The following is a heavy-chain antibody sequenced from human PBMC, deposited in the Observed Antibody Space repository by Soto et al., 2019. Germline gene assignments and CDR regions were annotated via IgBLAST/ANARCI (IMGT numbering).Heavy chain of an antibody. CDR3: ARDLGYCNSSGCFRNWFDP. J-gene: IGHJ5*02. Sequence: QVQLVQSGAEVKTPGASVKVSCRASGYSFRTHGISWVRQAPGQGLEWVGWISTYDDKTNFPQKFQGRITVTTDTSTSTAYMELRSLRSDDTAVYFCARDLGYCNSSGCFRNWFDPWGQGTLVTVSS. D-gene: IGHD2-15*01. V-gene: IGHV1-18*01. CDR2: ISTYDDKT. CDR1: GYSFRTHG.